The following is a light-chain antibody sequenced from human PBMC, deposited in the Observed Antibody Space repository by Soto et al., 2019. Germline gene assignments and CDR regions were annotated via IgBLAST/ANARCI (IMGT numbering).Light chain of an antibody. J-gene: IGKJ2*01. V-gene: IGKV3-20*01. CDR2: GAS. CDR3: QQYGSSPPRYT. Sequence: EIVLTQSPGTLSLSQGERATLSCRASQSVSSSYLAWYQQKPGQAPRPLIYGASSRATGIPDRFSGSGSGTDFTLTISRLEPEDFAVYYCQQYGSSPPRYTFGQGTKLEIK. CDR1: QSVSSSY.